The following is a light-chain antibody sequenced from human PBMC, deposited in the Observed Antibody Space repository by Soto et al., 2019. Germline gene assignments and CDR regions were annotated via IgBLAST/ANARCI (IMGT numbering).Light chain of an antibody. V-gene: IGLV2-14*01. CDR1: SSDVGGYNY. CDR2: DVS. J-gene: IGLJ1*01. CDR3: SSYTSSSTLYV. Sequence: HSVLTKPASGSGSPGQSITISCTGTSSDVGGYNYVSWYQQHPGKAPKLMIYDVSNRPSGVSNRFSGSKSGNTASLTISGLQAEDEADYYCSSYTSSSTLYVFGTGTKVTVL.